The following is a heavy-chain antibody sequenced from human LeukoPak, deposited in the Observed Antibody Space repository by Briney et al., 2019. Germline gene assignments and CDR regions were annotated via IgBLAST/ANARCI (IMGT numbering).Heavy chain of an antibody. CDR2: IFPGDSDT. Sequence: GESLKISCKASGNSITTYWIGWVRQRPGKGLEWMGLIFPGDSDTKYSPSFQGQVTISADKSISTAYLQWSSLKASDTAMYYCATYFAGAETFDIWGQGTMVTVSS. V-gene: IGHV5-51*01. CDR3: ATYFAGAETFDI. CDR1: GNSITTYW. D-gene: IGHD3-16*01. J-gene: IGHJ3*02.